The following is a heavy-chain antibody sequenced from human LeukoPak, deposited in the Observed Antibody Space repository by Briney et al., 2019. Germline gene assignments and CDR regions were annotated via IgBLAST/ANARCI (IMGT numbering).Heavy chain of an antibody. Sequence: GASVKVSCEASGYTFTSYAMHWVRQAPGQRLEWMGWINAGNGNTKYSQKFQGRVTITRDTSASTAYMELSSLRSEDTAVYYCARDMAAAGTPSGDYGMDVWGQGTTVTVSS. CDR2: INAGNGNT. CDR1: GYTFTSYA. CDR3: ARDMAAAGTPSGDYGMDV. D-gene: IGHD6-13*01. V-gene: IGHV1-3*01. J-gene: IGHJ6*02.